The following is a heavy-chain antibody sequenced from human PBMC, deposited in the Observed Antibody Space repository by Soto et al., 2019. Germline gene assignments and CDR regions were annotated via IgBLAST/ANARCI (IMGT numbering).Heavy chain of an antibody. V-gene: IGHV4-31*03. Sequence: QVQLQESGPGLVKPSQTLSLTCSVSGGSISSGGYYWSWIRQHPGKVLEWIGYIYYSGSTYYNPSLKSRVTISVDTSKNQFSLKLSSVTAADTAVYYCARVCGGDCHYGMDGWGQGTTVTVSS. D-gene: IGHD2-21*02. CDR1: GGSISSGGYY. CDR3: ARVCGGDCHYGMDG. J-gene: IGHJ6*02. CDR2: IYYSGST.